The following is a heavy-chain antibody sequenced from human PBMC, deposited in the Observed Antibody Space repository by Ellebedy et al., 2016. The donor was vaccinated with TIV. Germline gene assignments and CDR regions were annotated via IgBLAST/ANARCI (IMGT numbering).Heavy chain of an antibody. Sequence: GESLKISCAASGFTFSSYGMHWVRQAPGKGLEWVAVIWYDGSNKYYADSVKGRFTISRDNSKNTLYLQMNSLRAEDTAVYYCARVGNGWYNIIDYWGRGTQVTVSS. J-gene: IGHJ4*02. CDR1: GFTFSSYG. CDR3: ARVGNGWYNIIDY. V-gene: IGHV3-33*01. D-gene: IGHD6-19*01. CDR2: IWYDGSNK.